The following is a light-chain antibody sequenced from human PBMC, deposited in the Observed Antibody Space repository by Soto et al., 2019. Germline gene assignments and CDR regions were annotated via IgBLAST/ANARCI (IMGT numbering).Light chain of an antibody. CDR1: NIGSKS. CDR3: QVWDSSSDHVV. J-gene: IGLJ2*01. Sequence: SYELTQPPSVSVAPGKTAKITCGGNNIGSKSVHWYQQKPGQAPVLVIYYDSARPSGIPERFSGSNSGNTASLSIGRVEAGDEADYYCQVWDSSSDHVVFGVGTKLTVL. CDR2: YDS. V-gene: IGLV3-21*04.